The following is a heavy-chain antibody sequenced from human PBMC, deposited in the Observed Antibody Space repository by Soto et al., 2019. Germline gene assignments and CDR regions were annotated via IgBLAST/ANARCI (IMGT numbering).Heavy chain of an antibody. Sequence: SATLSLTCAVSGGSISSSHWWSWVRQPPGKGLEWIGEIYHSGSTNYNPSLKSRVTISVDKSKNQFSLKLSSVTAADTAVYYCARRSSSWYAGFDYWGQGTLVTVSS. J-gene: IGHJ4*02. CDR3: ARRSSSWYAGFDY. V-gene: IGHV4-4*02. CDR1: GGSISSSHW. D-gene: IGHD6-13*01. CDR2: IYHSGST.